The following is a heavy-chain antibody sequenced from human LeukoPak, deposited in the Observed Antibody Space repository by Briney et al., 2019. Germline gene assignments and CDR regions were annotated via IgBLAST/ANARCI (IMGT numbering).Heavy chain of an antibody. CDR2: IHTSGST. CDR1: GGSISSGSYY. V-gene: IGHV4-61*02. CDR3: ARAGRLWVAFDI. D-gene: IGHD7-27*01. J-gene: IGHJ3*02. Sequence: PSQTLSLTCTVSGGSISSGSYYWSWIRQPAGKGLEWIGRIHTSGSTNYNPSLKSRVTISVDTSKNQFSLKLSSVTAADTAVYYCARAGRLWVAFDIWGQGTMVTVSS.